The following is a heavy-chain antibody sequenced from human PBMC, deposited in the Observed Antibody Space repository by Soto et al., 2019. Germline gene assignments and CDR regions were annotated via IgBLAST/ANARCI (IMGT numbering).Heavy chain of an antibody. V-gene: IGHV3-30-3*01. Sequence: QVQLVESGGGVVQPGRSLRLSCAASGFTFSSYAMHWVRQAPGKGLEWVAVISYDGSNKYYADSVKGRFTISRDNFKNTLYLQMNSLRAEDTAVYYCAREYTVTTSGGMDVWGQGTTVTVSS. CDR1: GFTFSSYA. CDR3: AREYTVTTSGGMDV. D-gene: IGHD4-17*01. CDR2: ISYDGSNK. J-gene: IGHJ6*02.